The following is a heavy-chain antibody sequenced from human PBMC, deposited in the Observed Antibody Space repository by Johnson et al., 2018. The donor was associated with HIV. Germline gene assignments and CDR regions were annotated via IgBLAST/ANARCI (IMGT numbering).Heavy chain of an antibody. CDR3: AKSISSSADDAFDI. J-gene: IGHJ3*02. D-gene: IGHD6-13*01. CDR2: ISGSGGST. CDR1: GLTLSDSA. Sequence: VQLVESGGGVVQPGRSLRLSCAASGLTLSDSALHWVRQAPGKGLDWVSAISGSGGSTYYADSVKGRFTISRDNSKITLYLQRNSLRAEDTAVYYCAKSISSSADDAFDIWGQGTMVTVSS. V-gene: IGHV3-23*04.